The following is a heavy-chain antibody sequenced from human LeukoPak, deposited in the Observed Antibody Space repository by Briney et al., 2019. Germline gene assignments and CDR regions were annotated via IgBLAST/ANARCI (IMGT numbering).Heavy chain of an antibody. CDR1: GFTFSHYY. D-gene: IGHD6-19*01. Sequence: GGSLRLSCAASGFTFSHYYMSWVRQAPGKGLEWVANIKQDGSERFYLDSVKGRFTISRDNAKNALYLQMHSLRAEDTALYYCAKDIAVAGMTFWYFDLWGRGTLVTVSS. J-gene: IGHJ2*01. V-gene: IGHV3-7*03. CDR3: AKDIAVAGMTFWYFDL. CDR2: IKQDGSER.